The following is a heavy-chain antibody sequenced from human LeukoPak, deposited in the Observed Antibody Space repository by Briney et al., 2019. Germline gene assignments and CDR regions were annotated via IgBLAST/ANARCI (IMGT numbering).Heavy chain of an antibody. CDR3: ARDGELGSPADAFDI. D-gene: IGHD1-26*01. V-gene: IGHV3-30*02. CDR1: GFTFRNYG. J-gene: IGHJ3*02. Sequence: GGSLRLSCAASGFTFRNYGMHWVRQTPGKGLEWVAFIRDDGSNKYYADSVKGRFTISRDNSKNTLFLQMNSLRAEDTAVYYCARDGELGSPADAFDIWGQGTMVTVSS. CDR2: IRDDGSNK.